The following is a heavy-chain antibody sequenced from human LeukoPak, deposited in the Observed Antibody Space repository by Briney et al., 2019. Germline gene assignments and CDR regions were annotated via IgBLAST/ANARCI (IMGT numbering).Heavy chain of an antibody. D-gene: IGHD1-26*01. Sequence: ASVTVSCKASGYTFTSYGISWVRQAPGQGLEWMGWISAYNGNTNYAQKLQGRVTMTTDTSTTTAYMELRSLRSDDTAVYYCARVPTVGATGAFDIWGQGTMVTVSS. CDR1: GYTFTSYG. CDR2: ISAYNGNT. J-gene: IGHJ3*02. V-gene: IGHV1-18*01. CDR3: ARVPTVGATGAFDI.